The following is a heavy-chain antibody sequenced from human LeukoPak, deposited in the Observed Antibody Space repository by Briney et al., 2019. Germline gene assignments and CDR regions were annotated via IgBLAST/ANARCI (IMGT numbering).Heavy chain of an antibody. Sequence: GGSLRLSCAASGFTFGSYWMHWVRQAPGKGLVWVSRINSDGSSTSYADSVKGRFTISRDNAKNTLYLQMNSLRAEDTAVYYCARSKKLEPPPLYWGQGTLVTVSS. D-gene: IGHD1-14*01. CDR1: GFTFGSYW. CDR2: INSDGSST. CDR3: ARSKKLEPPPLY. V-gene: IGHV3-74*01. J-gene: IGHJ4*02.